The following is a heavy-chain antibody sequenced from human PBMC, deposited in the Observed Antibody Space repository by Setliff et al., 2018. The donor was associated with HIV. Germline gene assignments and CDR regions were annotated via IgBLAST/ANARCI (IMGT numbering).Heavy chain of an antibody. V-gene: IGHV1-18*01. CDR3: AREHSTTLPYFDF. D-gene: IGHD6-13*01. CDR1: GYTFSDYD. Sequence: ASVKVSCKASGYTFSDYDVAWVRQAPGQGLEWMGWISGYSGHTSYAQKIQGRVTMTTDTSTNTAYMELRSLRSDDTAVYFCAREHSTTLPYFDFWGQGTLVTFSS. J-gene: IGHJ4*02. CDR2: ISGYSGHT.